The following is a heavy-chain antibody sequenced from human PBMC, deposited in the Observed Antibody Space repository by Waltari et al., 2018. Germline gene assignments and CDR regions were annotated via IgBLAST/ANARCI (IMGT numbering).Heavy chain of an antibody. CDR3: ARSYSSSNWFDP. CDR2: IYYSGST. V-gene: IGHV4-59*01. J-gene: IGHJ5*02. CDR1: GGSISSYY. D-gene: IGHD6-6*01. Sequence: QVQLQESGPGLVKPSETLSLTCTVSGGSISSYYWSWIRQPPGKGLEWIGYIYYSGSTNYNPSLKSRVTISVDTSKNQFSLKLSSVTAADTAVYYCARSYSSSNWFDPWGQGTLVTVSS.